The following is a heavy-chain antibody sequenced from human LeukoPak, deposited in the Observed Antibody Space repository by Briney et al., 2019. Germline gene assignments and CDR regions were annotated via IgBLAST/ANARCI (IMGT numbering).Heavy chain of an antibody. CDR2: IYYSGST. D-gene: IGHD4-17*01. CDR3: ARVETVTNLFDY. V-gene: IGHV4-31*03. Sequence: SQTLSLTCTVSGGSISSGGYYWSWIRQPPGKGLEWIGYIYYSGSTYYNPSLKSRVTISVDTSKNQFSLKLSSVTAADTAVYYCARVETVTNLFDYWGQGTLVTVSS. J-gene: IGHJ4*02. CDR1: GGSISSGGYY.